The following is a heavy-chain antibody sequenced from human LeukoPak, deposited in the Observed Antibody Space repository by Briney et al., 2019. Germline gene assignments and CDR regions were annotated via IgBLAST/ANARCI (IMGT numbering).Heavy chain of an antibody. CDR3: ATGIAVAGTFDY. D-gene: IGHD6-19*01. J-gene: IGHJ4*02. CDR2: IYTSGST. CDR1: GGSISSGSYY. V-gene: IGHV4-61*02. Sequence: SQTLSLTCTVSGGSISSGSYYWSWIRQPAGKGLEWIGRIYTSGSTNYNPSLKSRVTISVHTSKNQFSLKLSSVTAADTAVYYCATGIAVAGTFDYWGQGTLVTVSS.